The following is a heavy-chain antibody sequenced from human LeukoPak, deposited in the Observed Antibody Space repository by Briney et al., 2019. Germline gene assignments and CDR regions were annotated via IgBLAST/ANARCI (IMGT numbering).Heavy chain of an antibody. D-gene: IGHD3-22*01. CDR3: ARSDYYDSSGYYYGY. J-gene: IGHJ4*02. CDR1: GYTFTSYY. V-gene: IGHV1-46*01. Sequence: GASVKVSCKASGYTFTSYYMHWVRQAPGQGLEWMGIINPSGGSTSYGQKFQGRVTMTRDTSTSTVYMELSSLRSEDTAVYFCARSDYYDSSGYYYGYWGQGNLVTVSS. CDR2: INPSGGST.